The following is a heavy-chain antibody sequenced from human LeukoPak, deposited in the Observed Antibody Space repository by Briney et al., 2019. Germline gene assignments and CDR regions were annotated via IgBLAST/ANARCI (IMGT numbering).Heavy chain of an antibody. J-gene: IGHJ4*02. V-gene: IGHV3-11*04. CDR3: VREFWYRFDN. D-gene: IGHD6-13*01. CDR2: ISSDGTAN. CDR1: GFLFSDYY. Sequence: GGSLRLSCAASGFLFSDYYMSWIRRAPGKGLEFVSYISSDGTANYYADSVKGRFTISGDNAQNSVYLEMTNLRAEDTAVYYCVREFWYRFDNWGQGTVVTVSS.